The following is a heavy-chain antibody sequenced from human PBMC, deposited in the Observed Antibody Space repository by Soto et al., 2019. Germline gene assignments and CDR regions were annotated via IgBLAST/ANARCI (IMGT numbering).Heavy chain of an antibody. D-gene: IGHD3-3*01. CDR3: ARDLWYFWSGYYNGMDV. Sequence: SETLSLTCTVSGGSISSYYWSWIRQPPGKGLEWIGYIYYSGSTNYNPSLKSRVTISVDTSKNQFSLKLSSVAAADTAVYYCARDLWYFWSGYYNGMDVWGQGITVTVFS. V-gene: IGHV4-59*01. CDR1: GGSISSYY. J-gene: IGHJ6*02. CDR2: IYYSGST.